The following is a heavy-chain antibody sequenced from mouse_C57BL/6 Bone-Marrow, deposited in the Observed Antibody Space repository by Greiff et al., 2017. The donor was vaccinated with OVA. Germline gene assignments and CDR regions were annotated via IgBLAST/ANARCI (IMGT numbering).Heavy chain of an antibody. V-gene: IGHV1-4*01. D-gene: IGHD2-3*01. CDR2: INPSSGYT. CDR3: ARDGYYYAMDY. CDR1: GYTFTSYT. Sequence: VQLQQSGAELARPGASVKMSCKASGYTFTSYTMHWVKQRPGQGLEWIGYINPSSGYTKYNQKFKDKATLTADKSSSTAYMQLSSLTSEDSAVYYCARDGYYYAMDYWGQGTSVTVSS. J-gene: IGHJ4*01.